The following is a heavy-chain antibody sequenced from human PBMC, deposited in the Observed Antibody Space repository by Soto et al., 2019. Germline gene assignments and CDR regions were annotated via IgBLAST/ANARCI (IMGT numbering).Heavy chain of an antibody. Sequence: EVQLVESGGGLVRPGGSLRLSCAASGFVFSNAWVNWVRQAPGKGLEWVGRIKSNTDGGTTDYAAPVEGRFTISRDDSKNTLYLQLTSLKIEDTGVYYCTTDKAYWGQGALVTVSA. CDR1: GFVFSNAW. V-gene: IGHV3-15*07. CDR2: IKSNTDGGTT. CDR3: TTDKAY. J-gene: IGHJ4*02.